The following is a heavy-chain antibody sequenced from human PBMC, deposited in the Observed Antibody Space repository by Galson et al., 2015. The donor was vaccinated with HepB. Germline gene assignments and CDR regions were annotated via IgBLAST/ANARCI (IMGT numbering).Heavy chain of an antibody. J-gene: IGHJ4*02. Sequence: SLRLSCAASGFTFSSYAMSWVRQAPGEGLEWVSAISGSGGSTYYADSVKGRFTISRDNSKNTLYLQMNSLRAEDTAVYYCAKRDGDYRSFDYWGQGTLVTVSS. CDR3: AKRDGDYRSFDY. CDR1: GFTFSSYA. V-gene: IGHV3-23*01. CDR2: ISGSGGST. D-gene: IGHD4-17*01.